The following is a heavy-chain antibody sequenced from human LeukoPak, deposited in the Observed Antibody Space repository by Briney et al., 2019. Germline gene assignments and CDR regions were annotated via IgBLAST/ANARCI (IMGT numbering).Heavy chain of an antibody. J-gene: IGHJ3*01. CDR3: AREAYYYDSSGSQFDAFDV. CDR2: ISSSSTYI. V-gene: IGHV3-21*06. CDR1: GFTFSSYA. D-gene: IGHD3-22*01. Sequence: GGSLRLSCAASGFTFSSYAMSWVRQAPGKGLEWVSSISSSSTYIFYADSVRGRFTISRDNAKNSLYLQMNSLRAEDTAVYYCAREAYYYDSSGSQFDAFDVWGPGTMVTVSS.